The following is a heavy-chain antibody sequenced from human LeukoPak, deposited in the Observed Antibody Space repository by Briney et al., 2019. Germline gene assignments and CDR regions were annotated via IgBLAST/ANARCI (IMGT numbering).Heavy chain of an antibody. CDR2: IRQDGSVQ. D-gene: IGHD1-14*01. J-gene: IGHJ4*02. V-gene: IGHV3-7*01. CDR3: LVITRSRGFDY. CDR1: GFTFSSYW. Sequence: GGSLRLSCAASGFTFSSYWMSWVRQAPGKGLEWVANIRQDGSVQNYVDSVKGRFTISRDNPKNSVYLQMSSPRAEDTAVYYCLVITRSRGFDYRGQGTLVTVSS.